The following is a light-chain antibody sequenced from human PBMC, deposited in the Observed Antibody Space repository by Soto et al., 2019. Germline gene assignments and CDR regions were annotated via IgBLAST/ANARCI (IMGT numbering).Light chain of an antibody. V-gene: IGKV3-15*01. J-gene: IGKJ5*01. CDR1: QSAGTN. CDR3: QQYNQWPIT. CDR2: GAF. Sequence: EIVITQSPATVTVSPGERATLSCRASQSAGTNLAWYQQKPGQAPRLLIHGAFTRATGIPARFSGSGSGTEFTLTISSLQSEDFAVFYCQQYNQWPITFGQGTRLEI.